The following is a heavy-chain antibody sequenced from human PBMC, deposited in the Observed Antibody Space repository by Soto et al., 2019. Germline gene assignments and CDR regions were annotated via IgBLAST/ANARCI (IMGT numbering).Heavy chain of an antibody. V-gene: IGHV4-59*12. D-gene: IGHD6-19*01. J-gene: IGHJ5*02. Sequence: PSETLSLTCTASGGSIFSSYWTWIRQPPGKGLEWIGNVYYSGSTNYNPSLKSRITISVDTSKNQFSLNLTSVTAADTAVYFCARGRGRYSSGWSWFDPWGQGILVTVSS. CDR1: GGSIFSSY. CDR2: VYYSGST. CDR3: ARGRGRYSSGWSWFDP.